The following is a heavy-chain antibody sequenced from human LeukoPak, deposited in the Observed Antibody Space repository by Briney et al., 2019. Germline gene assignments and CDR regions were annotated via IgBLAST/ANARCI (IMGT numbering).Heavy chain of an antibody. CDR2: INHSGST. J-gene: IGHJ6*02. CDR3: AREKAVGYCYYGMDV. D-gene: IGHD6-19*01. CDR1: GGSFSGYY. V-gene: IGHV4-34*01. Sequence: SETLSLTCAVYGGSFSGYYWSWIRQPPGKGLEWIGEINHSGSTNYNPSLKSRVTISVDTSKNQFSLKLSSVTAADTAVCYCAREKAVGYCYYGMDVWGQGTTVTVSS.